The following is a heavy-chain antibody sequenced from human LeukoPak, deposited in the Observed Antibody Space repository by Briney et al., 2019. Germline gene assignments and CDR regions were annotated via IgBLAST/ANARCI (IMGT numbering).Heavy chain of an antibody. CDR2: INPNSGGT. V-gene: IGHV1-2*02. D-gene: IGHD3-3*01. Sequence: ASVKVSCKASGYTFTSYAMNWVRQAPGQGLEWMGWINPNSGGTNYAQKFQGRVTMTRDTSISTAYMELSRLRSDDTAVYYCARGRSGYIDYWGQGTLVTVSS. CDR1: GYTFTSYA. CDR3: ARGRSGYIDY. J-gene: IGHJ4*02.